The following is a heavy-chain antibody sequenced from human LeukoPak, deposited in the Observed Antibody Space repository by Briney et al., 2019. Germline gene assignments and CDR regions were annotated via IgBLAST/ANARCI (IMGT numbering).Heavy chain of an antibody. Sequence: GGSLRLSCAASGFTFSNYYMSWIRQAPGKGLEWVSYISSSGSTIYYADSVKGRFTISRDNAKNSLYLQMNSLRAEDTAVYYCARDAFGILTGHSPDYWGQGTPVTVSS. CDR3: ARDAFGILTGHSPDY. CDR2: ISSSGSTI. J-gene: IGHJ4*02. D-gene: IGHD3-9*01. CDR1: GFTFSNYY. V-gene: IGHV3-11*01.